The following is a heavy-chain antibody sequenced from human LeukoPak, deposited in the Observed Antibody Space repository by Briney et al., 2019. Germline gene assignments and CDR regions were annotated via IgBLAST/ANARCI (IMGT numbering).Heavy chain of an antibody. J-gene: IGHJ5*02. D-gene: IGHD6-19*01. CDR1: GFTFSSYA. V-gene: IGHV3-30-3*01. CDR2: ISYDGSNK. Sequence: GGSLRLSCAASGFTFSSYAMHWVRQAPGKGLEWVAVISYDGSNKYYADSVKGRFTISRDNSKNTLYLQMNSLRAEDTAVYYCAKDQAVAGKLIVGYNWFDPWGQGTLVTVSS. CDR3: AKDQAVAGKLIVGYNWFDP.